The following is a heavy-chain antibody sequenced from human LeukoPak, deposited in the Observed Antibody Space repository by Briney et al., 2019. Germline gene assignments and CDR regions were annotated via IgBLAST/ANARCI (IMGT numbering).Heavy chain of an antibody. J-gene: IGHJ1*01. V-gene: IGHV3-7*01. D-gene: IGHD2-2*01. CDR3: ATLDSTKSVF. Sequence: SGGSLRLSCVASEFRFGRDWISWVRQAPGKGLEWVACIKQDGSEEYYVGSVRGRFTVSVENGKNSLYLQMNSLRAEDTARYYCATLDSTKSVFWGRGTAVTVSS. CDR2: IKQDGSEE. CDR1: EFRFGRDW.